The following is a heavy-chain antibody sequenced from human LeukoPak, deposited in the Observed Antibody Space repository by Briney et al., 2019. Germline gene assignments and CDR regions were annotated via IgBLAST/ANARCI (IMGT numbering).Heavy chain of an antibody. D-gene: IGHD3-10*01. J-gene: IGHJ4*02. CDR2: IIPIFGTA. V-gene: IGHV1-69*06. Sequence: ASVKVSCKASGYTFTNYYIHWVRQAPGQGFEWMGGIIPIFGTANYAQKFQGRVTITADKSTSTAYMELSSLRSEDTAVYYCARDRSYYGSGSYYADWGQGTLVTVSS. CDR3: ARDRSYYGSGSYYAD. CDR1: GYTFTNYY.